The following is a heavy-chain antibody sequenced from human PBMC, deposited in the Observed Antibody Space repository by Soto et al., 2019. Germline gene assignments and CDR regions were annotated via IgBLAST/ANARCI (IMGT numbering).Heavy chain of an antibody. Sequence: QVQLQEPGPGLVKPSQTLSLTCTVSGGSISSGGYYWSWIRQHPGKGLEWIGYIYYSGSTYYNPSLKSRVTISVDTSKNQFSLKLSSVTAADTAVYYCAASCVGCGGFNYYGMDVWGQGTTVTVSS. CDR3: AASCVGCGGFNYYGMDV. V-gene: IGHV4-31*03. CDR1: GGSISSGGYY. CDR2: IYYSGST. J-gene: IGHJ6*02. D-gene: IGHD2-21*01.